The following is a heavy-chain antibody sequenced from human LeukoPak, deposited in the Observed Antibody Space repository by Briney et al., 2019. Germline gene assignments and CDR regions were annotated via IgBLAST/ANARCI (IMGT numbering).Heavy chain of an antibody. CDR1: GFTFDDYA. J-gene: IGHJ3*02. D-gene: IGHD3-9*01. CDR2: ISWNSGSI. Sequence: GRSLRLSCAASGFTFDDYAMHGVRQAPGKGLEWVSGISWNSGSIGYADSVKGRFTISRDNAKNSLYLQMNSLRAEDTALYYCAKDLGPFDWVFKYAFDIWGQGTMVTVSS. CDR3: AKDLGPFDWVFKYAFDI. V-gene: IGHV3-9*01.